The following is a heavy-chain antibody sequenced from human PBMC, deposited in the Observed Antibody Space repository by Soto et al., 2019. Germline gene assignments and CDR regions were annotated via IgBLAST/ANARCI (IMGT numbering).Heavy chain of an antibody. J-gene: IGHJ4*02. D-gene: IGHD3-22*01. Sequence: QVQLQESGPGLVKPSQTLSLTCTVSGGSISSGGYYWSWVRQPPGEGMEWIGYIYDSGSTYYNPSLKGRVTISVDTSKDQFSLKLNSVTAADTAVYYCARRADYDSSGYYFLDDWGQGTLVTVSS. CDR3: ARRADYDSSGYYFLDD. CDR2: IYDSGST. CDR1: GGSISSGGYY. V-gene: IGHV4-30-4*01.